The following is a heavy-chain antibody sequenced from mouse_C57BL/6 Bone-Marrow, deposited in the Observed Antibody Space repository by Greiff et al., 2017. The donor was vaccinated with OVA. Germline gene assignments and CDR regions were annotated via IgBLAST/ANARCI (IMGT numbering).Heavy chain of an antibody. Sequence: EVQLQQSGTVLARPGASVKMSCKTSGYTFTSYWMHWVKQRPGQGLEWIGAIYPGNGDTSYNQKFKGKAKLTAVTSASTAYLELSSLTNEDAAVYFCTRRGSSGTWFAYWGQGTLVTVSA. D-gene: IGHD3-2*02. V-gene: IGHV1-5*01. CDR1: GYTFTSYW. CDR2: IYPGNGDT. CDR3: TRRGSSGTWFAY. J-gene: IGHJ3*01.